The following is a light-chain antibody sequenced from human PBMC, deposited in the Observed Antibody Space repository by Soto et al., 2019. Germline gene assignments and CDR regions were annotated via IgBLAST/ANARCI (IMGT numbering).Light chain of an antibody. CDR3: QQYGSSPSWT. J-gene: IGKJ1*01. Sequence: EMVFNQSPCTLSLSPGERATLSCRASHSVSSSYLAWYQQKPGQAPRLLIYGASSRATGIPDRFSGSGSGTDFTLTISRLEPEDFAVYYCQQYGSSPSWTFGQGTKVAIK. V-gene: IGKV3-20*01. CDR2: GAS. CDR1: HSVSSSY.